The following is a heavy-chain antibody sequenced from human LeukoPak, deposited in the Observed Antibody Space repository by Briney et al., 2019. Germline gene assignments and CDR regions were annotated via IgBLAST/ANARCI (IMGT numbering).Heavy chain of an antibody. CDR2: IYWDDDE. J-gene: IGHJ4*02. D-gene: IGHD6-19*01. CDR1: GFSLTTTGVG. CDR3: AHRRQYSSGWRTFDH. V-gene: IGHV2-5*02. Sequence: ETGPTLVKPTQTLTLTCTFSGFSLTTTGVGVGWIRQAPGKALEWLALIYWDDDERYSPSLKTRLTITKDTSKNRVVLTMTNMDPVDTATYYCAHRRQYSSGWRTFDHWGQGTLVTVSS.